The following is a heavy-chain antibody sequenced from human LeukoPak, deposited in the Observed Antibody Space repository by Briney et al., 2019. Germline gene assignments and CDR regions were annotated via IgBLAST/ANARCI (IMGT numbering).Heavy chain of an antibody. CDR1: GGPINSYY. J-gene: IGHJ4*02. D-gene: IGHD3-16*01. Sequence: SETLSLTCTVSGGPINSYYWSWSRQPPGKGLEWIGYIYYSGSTNYNPNLKSRVTKSVDTSKNQFSLNLRSVTAAETAVYYCARGAGVGGDYFDYWGQGTLVTVSS. CDR2: IYYSGST. CDR3: ARGAGVGGDYFDY. V-gene: IGHV4-59*08.